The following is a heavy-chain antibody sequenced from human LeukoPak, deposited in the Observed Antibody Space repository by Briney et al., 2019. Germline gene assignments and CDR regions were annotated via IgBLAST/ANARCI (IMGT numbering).Heavy chain of an antibody. D-gene: IGHD6-6*01. CDR1: GGSISSSNYY. V-gene: IGHV4-39*01. J-gene: IGHJ4*02. CDR3: ARLRDSRSYYFDY. CDR2: VYHSGSS. Sequence: SDTLSLTCTVSGGSISSSNYYWGWIRQPPGKGLERIGSVYHSGSSYYTPSLKSQVTISVDTSKNQFSLQLSSVTAADTAVYYCARLRDSRSYYFDYWGQGILVTVSS.